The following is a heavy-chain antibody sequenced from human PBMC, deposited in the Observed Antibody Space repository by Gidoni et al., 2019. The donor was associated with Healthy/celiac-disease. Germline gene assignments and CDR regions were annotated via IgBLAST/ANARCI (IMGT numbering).Heavy chain of an antibody. V-gene: IGHV3-33*01. CDR2: IWYDGSNK. J-gene: IGHJ6*02. CDR1: GFTFSSYG. CDR3: ARDVLPPYQLLYNYYYGMDV. D-gene: IGHD2-2*01. Sequence: QVQLVESGGGVVQPGRSLRLSCAASGFTFSSYGMHWVRQAPGKGLEWVAVIWYDGSNKYYADSVKCRFTISRDNSKNTLYLQMNSLRAEDTAVYYCARDVLPPYQLLYNYYYGMDVWGQGTTVTVSS.